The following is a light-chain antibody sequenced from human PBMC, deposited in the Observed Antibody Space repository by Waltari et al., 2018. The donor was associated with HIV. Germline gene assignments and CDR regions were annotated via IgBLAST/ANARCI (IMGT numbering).Light chain of an antibody. J-gene: IGKJ5*01. Sequence: EIVMTQTPVTLSVSPGEGVTLSCRASQSVKTNVAWYQQKPGLPPRFFIDGASIRATGIPARFSGSGSGIEFALTINSLQSEDFAVYYCQQYDKWPPEITFGQWTRLDI. CDR1: QSVKTN. V-gene: IGKV3-15*01. CDR2: GAS. CDR3: QQYDKWPPEIT.